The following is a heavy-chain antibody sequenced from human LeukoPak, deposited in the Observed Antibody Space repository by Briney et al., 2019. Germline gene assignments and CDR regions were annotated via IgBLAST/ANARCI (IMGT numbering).Heavy chain of an antibody. J-gene: IGHJ4*02. CDR1: GYTFTSYG. Sequence: GASVKVSCKASGYTFTSYGISWVRQAPGQGLEWMGWISAYNGNTNYAQKLQGRVTMTTDTSTSTAYMELRSLGSDDTAVYYCARDDYDSSGSYFDYWGQGTLVTVSS. D-gene: IGHD3-22*01. V-gene: IGHV1-18*01. CDR2: ISAYNGNT. CDR3: ARDDYDSSGSYFDY.